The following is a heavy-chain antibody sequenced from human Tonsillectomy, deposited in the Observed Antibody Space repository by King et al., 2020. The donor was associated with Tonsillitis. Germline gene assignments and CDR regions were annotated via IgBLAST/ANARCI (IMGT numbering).Heavy chain of an antibody. V-gene: IGHV1-18*04. CDR2: ISGYNGNT. J-gene: IGHJ6*02. Sequence: QLVQSGAEVKKPGASVKVSCKASGYTFTSYGISWVRQAPGQGLEWMGWISGYNGNTNYAQKLQGRVTMTTDTSTSTAYMELRSLRSDDTAVYYCARDGGLRYGDFPEYYGMDVWGQGTTVTVSS. CDR1: GYTFTSYG. CDR3: ARDGGLRYGDFPEYYGMDV. D-gene: IGHD4-17*01.